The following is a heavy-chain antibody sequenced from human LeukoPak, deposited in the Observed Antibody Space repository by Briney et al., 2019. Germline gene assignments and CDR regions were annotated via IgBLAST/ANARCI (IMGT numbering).Heavy chain of an antibody. CDR2: IRSKANSYAT. CDR1: GLPFRGSA. Sequence: PGGSLSLSCAASGLPFRGSAMHWVRQASGKGLEWVGRIRSKANSYATAYAASVKGRFTISRDDSKNTAYLQMNSLKTEDTAVYYCGGYGSGSYTIWGQGTLVTVSS. CDR3: GGYGSGSYTI. V-gene: IGHV3-73*01. J-gene: IGHJ4*02. D-gene: IGHD3-10*01.